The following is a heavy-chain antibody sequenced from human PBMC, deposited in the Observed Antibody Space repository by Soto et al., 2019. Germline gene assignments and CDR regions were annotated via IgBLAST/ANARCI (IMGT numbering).Heavy chain of an antibody. J-gene: IGHJ6*03. CDR3: ARGSGEVVPAAINHCYYYMDV. CDR2: MNPNSGNT. V-gene: IGHV1-8*01. CDR1: GYTFTSYD. Sequence: QVQLVQSGAEVKKPGASVKVSCKASGYTFTSYDINWVRQATGQGLEWMGWMNPNSGNTGYAQKFQGRVTMTRNTPISKAYMELSSLRSEDTAVYYCARGSGEVVPAAINHCYYYMDVWGKGTTVTVSS. D-gene: IGHD2-2*01.